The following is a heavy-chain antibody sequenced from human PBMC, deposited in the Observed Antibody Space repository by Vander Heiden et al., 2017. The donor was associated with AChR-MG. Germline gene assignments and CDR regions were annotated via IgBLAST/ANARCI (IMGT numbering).Heavy chain of an antibody. CDR3: ARGPRATIRNNWFDP. CDR1: GGSFSGYY. Sequence: QVQLQQWGAGLLKPSETLSLTCAVYGGSFSGYYWSWIRQPPGKGLEWIGEINHSGSTNYNPSLKSRVTISVDTSKNQFSLKLSSVTAADTAVYYCARGPRATIRNNWFDPWGQGTLVTVSS. J-gene: IGHJ5*02. V-gene: IGHV4-34*01. CDR2: INHSGST. D-gene: IGHD1-26*01.